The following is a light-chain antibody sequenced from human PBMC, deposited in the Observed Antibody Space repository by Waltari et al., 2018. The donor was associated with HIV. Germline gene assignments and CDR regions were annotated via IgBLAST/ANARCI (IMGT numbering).Light chain of an antibody. CDR2: DVN. V-gene: IGLV2-11*01. CDR1: STYVDTF. J-gene: IGLJ1*01. CDR3: CSHAGNFIFA. Sequence: QSALTQPHSVSGSPGQSLTISCTGTSTYVDTFVSWYQQYPGQAPKVITYDVNKPPPGVPDRFSASTSGNTAFLTISGLQAEDEAEYHCCSHAGNFIFAFGTGTKVTVL.